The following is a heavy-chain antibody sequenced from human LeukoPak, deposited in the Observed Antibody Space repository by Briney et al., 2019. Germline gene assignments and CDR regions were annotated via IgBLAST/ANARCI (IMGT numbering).Heavy chain of an antibody. CDR3: ARGFYDSSGYSEPFDY. CDR2: IFYSGST. J-gene: IGHJ4*02. V-gene: IGHV4-59*08. D-gene: IGHD3-22*01. CDR1: GGSISSYY. Sequence: SETLSLTCTVSGGSISSYYWNWIRQPPGKGLEWIGYIFYSGSTNYNLSLKSRVTISVDTSNNQFSLKLSSVTAADTALYYCARGFYDSSGYSEPFDYWGRGTLVTVSS.